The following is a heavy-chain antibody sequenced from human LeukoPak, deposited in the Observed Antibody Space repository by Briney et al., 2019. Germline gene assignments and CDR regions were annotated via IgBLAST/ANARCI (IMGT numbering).Heavy chain of an antibody. CDR1: GGSISSSSYY. Sequence: PSETLSLTCTVSGGSISSSSYYWGWIRQPPGKGLEWIGSIYYSGSTYYNPSLKSRVTISVDTSKNQFSLKLSSVTAADTAVYYCARVIYGSGWSHYYYYMDVWGKGTTVTVSS. CDR3: ARVIYGSGWSHYYYYMDV. CDR2: IYYSGST. D-gene: IGHD6-19*01. V-gene: IGHV4-39*07. J-gene: IGHJ6*03.